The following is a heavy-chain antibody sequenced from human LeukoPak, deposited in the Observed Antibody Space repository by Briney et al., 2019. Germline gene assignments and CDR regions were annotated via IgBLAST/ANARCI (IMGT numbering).Heavy chain of an antibody. Sequence: SQTLSLTRTVSGGSISSGSYYWSWIRQPAGKGLEWIGRIYTSGSTNYNPSLKSRVTISVDTSKNQFSLKLSSVTAADTAVYYCARVGIAARGDAFDIWGQGTMVTVSS. V-gene: IGHV4-61*02. D-gene: IGHD6-6*01. CDR1: GGSISSGSYY. CDR2: IYTSGST. J-gene: IGHJ3*02. CDR3: ARVGIAARGDAFDI.